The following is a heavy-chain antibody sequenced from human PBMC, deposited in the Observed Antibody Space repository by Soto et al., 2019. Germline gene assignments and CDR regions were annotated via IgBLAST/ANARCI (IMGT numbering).Heavy chain of an antibody. V-gene: IGHV1-69*06. CDR2: IIPICGTA. J-gene: IGHJ3*02. Sequence: GSSVQVSCSACRGTFGRYAISCVRHTPGKGLEWMGGIIPICGTANYAQKFQGRVTITAYKATSTAYRERSSLISVDAVVYYAARSGWVEVPTRGDFDIWG. D-gene: IGHD3-16*01. CDR1: RGTFGRYA. CDR3: ARSGWVEVPTRGDFDI.